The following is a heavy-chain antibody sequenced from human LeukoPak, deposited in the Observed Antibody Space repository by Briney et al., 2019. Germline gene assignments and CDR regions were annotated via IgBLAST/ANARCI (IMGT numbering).Heavy chain of an antibody. CDR1: GFTFSNYA. Sequence: GGSLRLSCAASGFTFSNYAMSWVRQAPGEGLEWVSTISGTGDTTYYADSLKGRLTVSRDNSKNTLYLQMSSLRADDTAVYYCTKGGWGTVLDYWGQGTLVTVSS. J-gene: IGHJ4*02. CDR2: ISGTGDTT. V-gene: IGHV3-23*01. CDR3: TKGGWGTVLDY. D-gene: IGHD3-10*01.